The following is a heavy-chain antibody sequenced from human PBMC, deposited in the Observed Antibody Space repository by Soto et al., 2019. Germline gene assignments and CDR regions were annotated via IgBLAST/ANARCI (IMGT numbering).Heavy chain of an antibody. Sequence: PGGSLRLSCAASGFTFSSYWMSWVRQAPGKGLEWVANIKQDGSEKYYVDSVKGRFTISRDNAKNSLYLQMNSLRAEDTAVYYCARGGLRYFDWLLQFDYWGQEPWSPSPQ. CDR1: GFTFSSYW. D-gene: IGHD3-9*01. V-gene: IGHV3-7*03. CDR2: IKQDGSEK. J-gene: IGHJ4*01. CDR3: ARGGLRYFDWLLQFDY.